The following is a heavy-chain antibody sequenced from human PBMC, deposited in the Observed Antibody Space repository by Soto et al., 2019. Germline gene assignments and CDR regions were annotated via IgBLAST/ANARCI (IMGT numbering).Heavy chain of an antibody. Sequence: ASVKVSCKASGYTFTSYYMHWVRQTPVQELERMGIINLSGDTTSDAQKFQGRVTMTRDTSTSTVYMELSSLRSEDTAVYYCARDLHSVLLWFGDRPTWQAAPTYWG. D-gene: IGHD3-10*01. CDR1: GYTFTSYY. J-gene: IGHJ4*01. CDR2: INLSGDTT. CDR3: ARDLHSVLLWFGDRPTWQAAPTY. V-gene: IGHV1-46*03.